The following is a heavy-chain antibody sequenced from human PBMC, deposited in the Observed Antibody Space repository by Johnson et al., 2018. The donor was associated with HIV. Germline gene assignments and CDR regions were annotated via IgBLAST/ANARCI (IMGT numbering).Heavy chain of an antibody. D-gene: IGHD1-14*01. J-gene: IGHJ3*02. CDR3: ATRDPTHRPGVFDI. CDR1: GFTFSDYY. Sequence: QVQLVESGGGLVKPGGSLRLSCAASGFTFSDYYMSWIRQAPGKGLEWVSYISSSGSTIYYADSMKGRFTISRDNAKNSLYLQMNSPRAEDTAVYYCATRDPTHRPGVFDIWGQGTMVTVSS. V-gene: IGHV3-11*04. CDR2: ISSSGSTI.